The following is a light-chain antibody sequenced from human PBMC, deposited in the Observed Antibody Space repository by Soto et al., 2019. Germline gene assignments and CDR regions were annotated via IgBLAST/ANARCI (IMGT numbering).Light chain of an antibody. CDR1: QSVSSSY. V-gene: IGKV3-20*01. Sequence: EIVLTQSPGTLSLSPGERATLSCRASQSVSSSYLAWYQQKPGQAPRLLIYGASSRATGIPDRFSGSGSGTDFTLTISRLDPEDFAVYYCQQYGSSPYTFSQGTKLEIK. CDR3: QQYGSSPYT. CDR2: GAS. J-gene: IGKJ2*01.